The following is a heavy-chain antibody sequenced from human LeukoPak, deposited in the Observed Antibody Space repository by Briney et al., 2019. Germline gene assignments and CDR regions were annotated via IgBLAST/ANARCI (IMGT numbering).Heavy chain of an antibody. V-gene: IGHV1-18*01. J-gene: IGHJ4*02. CDR3: ARVQRYDFWSGYYIRSFDY. Sequence: ASVKVSCKASGYTFTSYGISWVRQAPGQGLEWMGWISAYNGNTNYAQKLQGRVTMTTDTSTSTAYMELRSLRSDDTAVYYCARVQRYDFWSGYYIRSFDYWGQGTLVTVSS. CDR2: ISAYNGNT. D-gene: IGHD3-3*01. CDR1: GYTFTSYG.